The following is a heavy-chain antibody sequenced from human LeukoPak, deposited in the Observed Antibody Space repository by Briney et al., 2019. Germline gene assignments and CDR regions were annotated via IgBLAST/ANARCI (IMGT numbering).Heavy chain of an antibody. Sequence: SETLSLTCSVSGSSITGFHWGWIRQPPGKGLEWIGYIQASGTTKHNPSLKSRVTISIDTSKAQFSLNVISVSAADTAMYYCARLDSCGADSCIDSWGQGNLVIVSS. D-gene: IGHD2-21*01. CDR2: IQASGTT. CDR1: GSSITGFH. V-gene: IGHV4-59*01. J-gene: IGHJ4*02. CDR3: ARLDSCGADSCIDS.